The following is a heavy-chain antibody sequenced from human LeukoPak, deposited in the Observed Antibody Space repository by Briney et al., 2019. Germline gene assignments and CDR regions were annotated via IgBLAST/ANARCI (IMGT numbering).Heavy chain of an antibody. J-gene: IGHJ6*03. CDR3: ARGNKFYGSGSYAMYYYYYMYV. V-gene: IGHV3-53*05. Sequence: QPGGSLRLSCVVSGFSVSNNYVSWVRQAPGKGLEWVSVIYSGNTIKYADSVKGRFTISRDNSKNTVYLQMSSLRSEDTAVYYCARGNKFYGSGSYAMYYYYYMYVWGKGTTVTISS. D-gene: IGHD3-10*01. CDR2: IYSGNTI. CDR1: GFSVSNNY.